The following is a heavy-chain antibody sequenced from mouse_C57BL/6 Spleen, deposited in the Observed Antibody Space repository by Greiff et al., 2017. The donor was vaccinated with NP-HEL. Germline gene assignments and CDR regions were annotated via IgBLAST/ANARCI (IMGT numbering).Heavy chain of an antibody. V-gene: IGHV1-26*01. CDR3: ARLYYGYEGAWFAY. Sequence: EVQLQQSGPELVKPGASVKISCKASGYTFTDYYMNWVKQSHGKSLEWIGDINPNNGGTSYNQKFKGKATLTVDKSSSTAYMERRSLTSEDSAVYYCARLYYGYEGAWFAYWGQGTLVTVSA. D-gene: IGHD2-2*01. J-gene: IGHJ3*01. CDR2: INPNNGGT. CDR1: GYTFTDYY.